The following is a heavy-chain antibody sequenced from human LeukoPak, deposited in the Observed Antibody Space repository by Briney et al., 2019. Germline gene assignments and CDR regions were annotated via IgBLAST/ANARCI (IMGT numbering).Heavy chain of an antibody. CDR1: KFIFANYT. D-gene: IGHD6-6*01. CDR2: ISGGSRSI. J-gene: IGHJ6*03. V-gene: IGHV3-21*04. Sequence: GGSLRLSCAASKFIFANYTMNRVRQAPGKGLEWVSSISGGSRSIYYADSVKGRFTTSRDNVKNSVFLQMNSLRAEDTGVYFCVRERSVKARQEGGHRYYYFMDVWGNGTTVTVSS. CDR3: VRERSVKARQEGGHRYYYFMDV.